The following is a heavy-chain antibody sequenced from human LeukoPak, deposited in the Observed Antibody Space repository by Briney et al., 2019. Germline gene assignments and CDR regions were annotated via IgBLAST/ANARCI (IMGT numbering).Heavy chain of an antibody. Sequence: GGSLRLSCAASGFTVSSNYMSWVRQAPGKGLEWASVLYSGGSTYYADSVKGRFTISRDNSKNTLYLQMNSLRAEDTAVYYCANADYGDYLDYWGQGTLVTVSS. CDR2: LYSGGST. D-gene: IGHD4-17*01. V-gene: IGHV3-66*01. J-gene: IGHJ4*02. CDR1: GFTVSSNY. CDR3: ANADYGDYLDY.